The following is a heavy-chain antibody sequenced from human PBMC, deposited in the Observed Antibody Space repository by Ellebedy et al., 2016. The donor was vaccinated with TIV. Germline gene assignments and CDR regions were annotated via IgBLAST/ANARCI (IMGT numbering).Heavy chain of an antibody. V-gene: IGHV3-64*04. CDR1: GIVISNHN. CDR3: ARAPLTTYSSTWYVDY. CDR2: ISSSGGST. D-gene: IGHD2-2*01. J-gene: IGHJ4*02. Sequence: GGSLRLSXSVTGIVISNHNIHWVRQAPGKGLEYVSSISSSGGSTDYADSVKGRFTISRDNSKNMVSLQMTTLRKEDTAVYFCARAPLTTYSSTWYVDYWGQGTLVTVSP.